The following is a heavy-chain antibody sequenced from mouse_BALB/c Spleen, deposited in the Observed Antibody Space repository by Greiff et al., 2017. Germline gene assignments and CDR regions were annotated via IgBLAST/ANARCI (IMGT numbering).Heavy chain of an antibody. CDR1: GFSLTSYG. CDR3: ARAPSYYRYEVDY. V-gene: IGHV2-9*02. Sequence: VQLQQSGPGLVAPSQSLSITCTVSGFSLTSYGVHWVRQPPGKGLEWLGVIWDGGSTNYNSALMSRLSISKDNSKSQVFLKMNSLQTDDTAMYYCARAPSYYRYEVDYWGQGTTLTVSS. J-gene: IGHJ2*01. CDR2: IWDGGST. D-gene: IGHD2-14*01.